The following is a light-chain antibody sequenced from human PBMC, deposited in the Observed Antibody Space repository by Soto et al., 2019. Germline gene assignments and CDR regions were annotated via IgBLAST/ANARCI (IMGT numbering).Light chain of an antibody. Sequence: ELVLTQSPDTPSVSPGERATVSRRASPSVSSGNLVWYQQKPCQAPRLLIYAASIRAAGVPARFSGSGSGTVFTLSISSLQSQDFALYYCQYHDEWPIITFGQGTRL. CDR3: QYHDEWPIIT. V-gene: IGKV3-15*01. CDR2: AAS. CDR1: PSVSSGN. J-gene: IGKJ5*01.